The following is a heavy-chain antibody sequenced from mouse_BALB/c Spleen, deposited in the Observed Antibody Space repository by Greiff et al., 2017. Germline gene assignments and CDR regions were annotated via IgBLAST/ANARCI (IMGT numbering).Heavy chain of an antibody. J-gene: IGHJ2*01. Sequence: DVMLLESGGGLVKPGGSLKLSCAASGFTFSSYSMSWVRQTPEKRLEWVASISSGGSTYYPDSVKGRFAISRDNASNILYLQMSSLRSEDTSMYYCARGLLRYLYCFDYWGQGTTVTVSS. CDR1: GFTFSSYS. CDR2: ISSGGST. D-gene: IGHD1-1*01. V-gene: IGHV5-6-5*01. CDR3: ARGLLRYLYCFDY.